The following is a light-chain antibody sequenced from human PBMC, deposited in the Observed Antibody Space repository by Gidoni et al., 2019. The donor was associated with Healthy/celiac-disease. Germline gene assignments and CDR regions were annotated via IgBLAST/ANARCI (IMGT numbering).Light chain of an antibody. J-gene: IGKJ1*01. Sequence: EIVLTQSPRTLSLSPGERATLSCRASQSVSISYLAWYQQKPGQAPSLLIDGASSRATGIPDRCSGSGSGTDFTLTISRLEHEEFAVYYCQQYGSSPTWTFGQGTKVEIK. CDR2: GAS. V-gene: IGKV3-20*01. CDR3: QQYGSSPTWT. CDR1: QSVSISY.